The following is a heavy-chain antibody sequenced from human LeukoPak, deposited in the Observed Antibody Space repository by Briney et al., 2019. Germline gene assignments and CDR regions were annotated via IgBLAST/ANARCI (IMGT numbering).Heavy chain of an antibody. CDR3: EKRYLGYCGGKSCPLNYDGRDV. CDR2: IYYSGST. V-gene: IGHV4-39*01. D-gene: IGHD2-15*01. CDR1: GGSISSSNYY. J-gene: IGHJ6*04. Sequence: SETLSLTCTVSGGSISSSNYYWGWIRQPPGKGLEWIGSIYYSGSTYYNPSLKSRVTISVDTSKNQFSLKLSSVTAAETAVYFWEKRYLGYCGGKSCPLNYDGRDVWGKGPTVTVSS.